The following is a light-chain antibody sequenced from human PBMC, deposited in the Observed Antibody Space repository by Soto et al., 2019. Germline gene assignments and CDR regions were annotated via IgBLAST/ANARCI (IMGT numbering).Light chain of an antibody. CDR1: HSVSGW. CDR3: QQYEAYSAT. V-gene: IGKV1-5*01. J-gene: IGKJ1*01. Sequence: DIQMTQSPSALSASVGDTVTITCRASHSVSGWLAWDTQKPGKAPKLRSEDVSSLPRGVPSRVSGSGSGTHFTLTSSAVHTDDFATYECQQYEAYSATFGPGTKVDIK. CDR2: DVS.